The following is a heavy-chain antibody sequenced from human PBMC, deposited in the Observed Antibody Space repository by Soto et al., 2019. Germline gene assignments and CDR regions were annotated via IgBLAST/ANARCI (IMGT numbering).Heavy chain of an antibody. V-gene: IGHV1-69*08. D-gene: IGHD6-13*01. CDR2: IIPILGIA. Sequence: QVQLVQSGAEVKKPGSSVKVSCKASGGTFSSYTISWVRQAPGQGLEWMGRIIPILGIANYAQKFQGRVTITADKSTSTAYMELSSLRAEDTAVYYCARETQLLVNAFDPWGQGTLVTVSS. CDR3: ARETQLLVNAFDP. J-gene: IGHJ5*02. CDR1: GGTFSSYT.